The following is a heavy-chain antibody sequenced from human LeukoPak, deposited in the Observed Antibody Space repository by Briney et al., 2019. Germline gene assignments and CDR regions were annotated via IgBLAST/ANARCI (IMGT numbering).Heavy chain of an antibody. CDR1: GGTFSSYA. D-gene: IGHD2-21*02. V-gene: IGHV1-69*05. Sequence: ASVKVSCKASGGTFSSYAISWVRQAPGQGLEWMGRIIPIFGTANYAQKFQGRVTITTDESTSTAYMELSSLRSEDTAVYYCAREPPSIVVVTAQSAEYFQHWGQGTLVTASS. J-gene: IGHJ1*01. CDR3: AREPPSIVVVTAQSAEYFQH. CDR2: IIPIFGTA.